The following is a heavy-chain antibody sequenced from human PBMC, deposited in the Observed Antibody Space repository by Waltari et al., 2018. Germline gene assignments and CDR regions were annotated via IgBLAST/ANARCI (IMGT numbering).Heavy chain of an antibody. CDR2: IIPIFGTA. CDR1: SYA. Sequence: SYAISWVRQAPGQGLEWMGGIIPIFGTANYAQKFQGRVTITADESTSTAYMELSSLRSEDTAVYYCARGSVVDIVVVPAAILSPGGHYYYGMDVWGQGTTVTVSS. CDR3: ARGSVVDIVVVPAAILSPGGHYYYGMDV. D-gene: IGHD2-2*02. V-gene: IGHV1-69*01. J-gene: IGHJ6*02.